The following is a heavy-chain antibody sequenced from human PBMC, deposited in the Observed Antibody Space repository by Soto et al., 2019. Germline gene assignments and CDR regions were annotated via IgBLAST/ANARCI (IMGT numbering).Heavy chain of an antibody. CDR3: ARDDYGGAYYYYGMDV. V-gene: IGHV4-31*03. D-gene: IGHD4-17*01. CDR1: GGSISSGGYY. CDR2: IYYSGST. J-gene: IGHJ6*02. Sequence: QVQLQESGPGLVKPSQTLSLTCTVSGGSISSGGYYWSWIRQHPGEGVEWIGYIYYSGSTYYNPSLKSRVTISVDTSKNQFALKLSSVTAADTAVYYCARDDYGGAYYYYGMDVWGQGTTATVSS.